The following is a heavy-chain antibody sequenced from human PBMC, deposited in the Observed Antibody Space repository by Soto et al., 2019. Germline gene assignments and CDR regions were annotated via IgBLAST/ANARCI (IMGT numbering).Heavy chain of an antibody. Sequence: SETLSLTCTVSGDSINTYTWTWIRQPPGKGLEWIGYIFSSGSTNYNPSLQSRLTMSVDTSKNLFSLKLNSVTAADTAVYYCARGDQELDYWGQGTLVNRLL. J-gene: IGHJ4*02. CDR1: GDSINTYT. CDR2: IFSSGST. D-gene: IGHD1-26*01. V-gene: IGHV4-59*01. CDR3: ARGDQELDY.